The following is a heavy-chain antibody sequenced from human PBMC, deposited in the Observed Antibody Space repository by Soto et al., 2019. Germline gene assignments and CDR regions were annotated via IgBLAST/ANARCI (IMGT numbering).Heavy chain of an antibody. Sequence: SETLSLTCAVSGGSISSSNWWSWVRQPPGKGLEWIGEIYLGGTTNYNPSLKTRVTISIDKSNSQFSLKLSSVTAADTALYYCARHGREFYGWDVWGQGTTVTVSS. V-gene: IGHV4-4*02. J-gene: IGHJ6*02. CDR1: GGSISSSNW. CDR3: ARHGREFYGWDV. CDR2: IYLGGTT.